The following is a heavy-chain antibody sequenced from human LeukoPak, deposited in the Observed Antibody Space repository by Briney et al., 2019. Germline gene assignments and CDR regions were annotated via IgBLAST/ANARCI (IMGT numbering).Heavy chain of an antibody. CDR3: AIYIRPSYDSSVYYYPGDY. CDR2: INPSGGGT. J-gene: IGHJ4*02. V-gene: IGHV1-46*01. CDR1: GYTLTRYY. D-gene: IGHD3-22*01. Sequence: ASVKVSCKASGYTLTRYYMHGVRQAPGQGLEWMAIINPSGGGTSYAQKFQGRVTMTRDTSTSTVYIELSSLRSEDAAVYYCAIYIRPSYDSSVYYYPGDYWGQGTLVTVSS.